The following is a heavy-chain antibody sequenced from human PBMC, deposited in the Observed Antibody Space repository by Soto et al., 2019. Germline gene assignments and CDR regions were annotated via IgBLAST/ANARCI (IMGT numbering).Heavy chain of an antibody. V-gene: IGHV1-18*01. CDR1: GYTFTSYG. D-gene: IGHD3-22*01. J-gene: IGHJ6*02. Sequence: ASVKVSCKASGYTFTSYGISWVRQAPGQGLEWMGWISAYNGNTNYAQKLQGRVTMTTDTSTSTAYMELRSLRSEDTAVYYCARHPTDSSGYYSPRYYYYGMDFWGQGTTVTASS. CDR2: ISAYNGNT. CDR3: ARHPTDSSGYYSPRYYYYGMDF.